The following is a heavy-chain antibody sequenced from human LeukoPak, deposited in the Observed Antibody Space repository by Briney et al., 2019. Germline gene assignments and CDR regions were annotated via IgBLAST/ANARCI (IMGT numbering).Heavy chain of an antibody. V-gene: IGHV4-59*11. CDR3: ARDPSGSSQYYFDY. D-gene: IGHD3-10*01. J-gene: IGHJ4*02. CDR2: IYYIGST. Sequence: SETLSLTCAVYGGSFSGHYWSWIRQPPGKGLEWIGYIYYIGSTNYNPSLKSRVTISVDTSKNQFSLKVSSATAADTAVYYCARDPSGSSQYYFDYWGQGTLVTVSS. CDR1: GGSFSGHY.